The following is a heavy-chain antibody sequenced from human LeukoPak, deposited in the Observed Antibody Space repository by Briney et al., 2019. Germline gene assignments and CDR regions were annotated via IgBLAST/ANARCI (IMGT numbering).Heavy chain of an antibody. CDR3: ARDRCSGGSGQGYFQH. CDR1: GDSVSSNSAA. V-gene: IGHV6-1*01. Sequence: SQTLSLTCAISGDSVSSNSAAWNWTRQSPSRGLEWLGRTYYRSKWYKDYAVSLKSRITITPDTSKNKFSLQLNSVTPEDTAVYYCARDRCSGGSGQGYFQHWGQGTLVTVSS. D-gene: IGHD2-15*01. CDR2: TYYRSKWYK. J-gene: IGHJ1*01.